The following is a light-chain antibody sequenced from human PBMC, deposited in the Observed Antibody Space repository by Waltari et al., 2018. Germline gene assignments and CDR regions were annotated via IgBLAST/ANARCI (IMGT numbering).Light chain of an antibody. CDR3: CSFTSRSTWV. V-gene: IGLV2-14*01. J-gene: IGLJ3*02. CDR1: SSDVGGYTY. Sequence: QSALTQPASVSGSPGQSITTSCTGTSSDVGGYTYVSWYQQHPGKVPKLLIFDVSNHPSAVSHRFSGSKSGNTASLTVSGLQAEDESDYYCCSFTSRSTWVFGGGTKLTVL. CDR2: DVS.